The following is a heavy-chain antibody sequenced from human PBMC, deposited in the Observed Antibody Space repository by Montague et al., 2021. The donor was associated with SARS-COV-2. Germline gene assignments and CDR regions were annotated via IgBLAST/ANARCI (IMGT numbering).Heavy chain of an antibody. CDR3: ASHYSATLPAVY. V-gene: IGHV4-34*01. CDR2: ISHSGST. Sequence: SETLSLTCAISGGSFSNYYWSWIRQPPGKGLEWIWEISHSGSTNYNPSLTSRVTMSVATYKNQFSLKVNSVTAADTAAYYCASHYSATLPAVYWGQGTLVTVSS. J-gene: IGHJ4*02. CDR1: GGSFSNYY. D-gene: IGHD2-15*01.